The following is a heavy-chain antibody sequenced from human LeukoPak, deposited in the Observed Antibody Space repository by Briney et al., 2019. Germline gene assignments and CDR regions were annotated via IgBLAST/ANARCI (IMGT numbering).Heavy chain of an antibody. V-gene: IGHV4-39*07. J-gene: IGHJ3*02. D-gene: IGHD3-9*01. CDR1: GGSISSSSYY. CDR3: ARDRPTNYDILTGYSNKYAFDI. CDR2: IYYSGST. Sequence: SETLSLTCTVSGGSISSSSYYWGWIRQPPGKGLEWIGSIYYSGSTYYNPSLKSRVTISVDTSKNQFSLKLSSVTAADTAVYYCARDRPTNYDILTGYSNKYAFDIWGQGTMVTVSS.